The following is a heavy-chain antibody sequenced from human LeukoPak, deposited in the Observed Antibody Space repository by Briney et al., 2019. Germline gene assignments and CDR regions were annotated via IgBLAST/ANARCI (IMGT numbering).Heavy chain of an antibody. D-gene: IGHD6-13*01. CDR3: ATGVQLVRYFDY. J-gene: IGHJ4*02. V-gene: IGHV3-74*01. Sequence: AGGSLRLSCAASGFTFSSYWMHWVRQAPGKGLVWVSRINSDRSSTSYADSVKGRFTISRDNAKNTLYLQMNSLRAEDTAVYYCATGVQLVRYFDYWGQGTLVTVSS. CDR2: INSDRSST. CDR1: GFTFSSYW.